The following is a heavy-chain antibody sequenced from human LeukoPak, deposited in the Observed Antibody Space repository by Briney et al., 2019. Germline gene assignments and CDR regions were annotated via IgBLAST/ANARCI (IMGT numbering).Heavy chain of an antibody. CDR2: CDLEDGET. V-gene: IGHV1-24*01. Sequence: GASVKVSCKVSGYTLTELSMHWVRQAPGKGLEWVGGCDLEDGETVYAQKFQGRVTMTEDTSSDTAYMDLSSLRSEDTAVYYCATAFRNYDFWSGPGFEYWGQGTLVTVSS. CDR3: ATAFRNYDFWSGPGFEY. D-gene: IGHD3-3*01. CDR1: GYTLTELS. J-gene: IGHJ4*02.